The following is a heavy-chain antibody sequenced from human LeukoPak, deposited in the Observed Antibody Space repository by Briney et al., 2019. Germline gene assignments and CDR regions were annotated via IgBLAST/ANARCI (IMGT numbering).Heavy chain of an antibody. Sequence: GSLKISCKGSGYSFTSYWIGWVRQMPGKGLEWMGIIYPGDSDTRFSPSFQGQVTISADKSISTAYLQWSSLKASDTAMYDCARQDGRRTIPAFDIWGQGTMVTVSS. J-gene: IGHJ3*02. CDR1: GYSFTSYW. CDR3: ARQDGRRTIPAFDI. CDR2: IYPGDSDT. D-gene: IGHD3-3*01. V-gene: IGHV5-51*01.